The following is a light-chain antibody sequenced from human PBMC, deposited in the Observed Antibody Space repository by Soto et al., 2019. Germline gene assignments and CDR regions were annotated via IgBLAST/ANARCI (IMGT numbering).Light chain of an antibody. CDR2: DAS. CDR1: QSISSW. V-gene: IGKV1-5*01. CDR3: QQYNSYSPT. J-gene: IGKJ1*01. Sequence: DIQMTQSPSTLSASVGDRVTITCRARQSISSWLAWYQQKPWKAPKLLIYDASSLESGVPSRFSGSGSGTEFTLTIRSLKTDDFATYYCQQYNSYSPTFGQGTKVQIK.